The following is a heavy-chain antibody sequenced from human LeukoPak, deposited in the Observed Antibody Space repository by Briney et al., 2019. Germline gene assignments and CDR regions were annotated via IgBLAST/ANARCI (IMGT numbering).Heavy chain of an antibody. D-gene: IGHD4-17*01. Sequence: GASVTVSCTASGYTFTTYYMHWVRQAPGQGLEWMGIINPSGGSTRYAQKFQGRVTMTTDTSTSTVYMELSSLRSEDTAVYYCARNPVTTKYFDYRGQGTLVTVSS. CDR1: GYTFTTYY. V-gene: IGHV1-46*01. J-gene: IGHJ4*02. CDR2: INPSGGST. CDR3: ARNPVTTKYFDY.